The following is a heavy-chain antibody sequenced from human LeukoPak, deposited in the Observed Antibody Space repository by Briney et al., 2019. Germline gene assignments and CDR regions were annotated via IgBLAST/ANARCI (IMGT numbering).Heavy chain of an antibody. CDR1: GFTFSSYA. J-gene: IGHJ4*02. CDR2: ISGSGGST. Sequence: GGSLRLSCAASGFTFSSYAMSWVRQAPGKGLEGVSAISGSGGSTYYADSVKGRFTISRDNSKNTLYLQMNSLRAEDTAVYYCAKEIYCSSTSCSGFDYWGQGTLVTVSS. D-gene: IGHD2-2*01. CDR3: AKEIYCSSTSCSGFDY. V-gene: IGHV3-23*01.